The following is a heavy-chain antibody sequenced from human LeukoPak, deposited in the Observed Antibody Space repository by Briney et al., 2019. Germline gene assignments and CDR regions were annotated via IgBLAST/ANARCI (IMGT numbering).Heavy chain of an antibody. V-gene: IGHV1-69*05. Sequence: SVKVSCKASGGTFSSYAISWVRQAPGQGPEWMGRIIPIFGTANYAQKFQGRVTITTDESTSTAYMELSSLRSEDTAVYYCAPTWGGGSRYFDLWGRGTLVTVSS. CDR3: APTWGGGSRYFDL. D-gene: IGHD2-15*01. J-gene: IGHJ2*01. CDR2: IIPIFGTA. CDR1: GGTFSSYA.